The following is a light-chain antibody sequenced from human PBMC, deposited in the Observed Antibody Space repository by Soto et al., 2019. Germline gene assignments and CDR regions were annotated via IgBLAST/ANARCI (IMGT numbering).Light chain of an antibody. CDR2: DVS. CDR1: SSDVGDYDY. Sequence: QSVLTQPASVSGSPGQSITISCTGTSSDVGDYDYVSWYQQHPGKAPKLMFYDVSNRPSGVSNRFSGSKSGNTASLTISGLQAEDEADYYCSSYTSSSTLYVFGTGTKVTVL. J-gene: IGLJ1*01. V-gene: IGLV2-14*01. CDR3: SSYTSSSTLYV.